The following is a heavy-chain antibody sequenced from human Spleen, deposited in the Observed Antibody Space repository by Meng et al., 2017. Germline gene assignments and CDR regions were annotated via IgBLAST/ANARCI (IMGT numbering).Heavy chain of an antibody. Sequence: LPQSGAEVNNPGTTVTDSCKASRYHFNIYDINCARQATGQELDWMGCVNPHSAKTGYTQKIQGRVTITRNTSITTSYMELSSLRSEDTAVYYCATGNYYNSFDYWGQGTLVTVSS. J-gene: IGHJ4*02. V-gene: IGHV1-8*03. D-gene: IGHD3-22*01. CDR3: ATGNYYNSFDY. CDR2: VNPHSAKT. CDR1: RYHFNIYD.